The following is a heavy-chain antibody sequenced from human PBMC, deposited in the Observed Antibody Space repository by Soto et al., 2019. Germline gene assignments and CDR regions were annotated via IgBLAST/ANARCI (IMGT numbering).Heavy chain of an antibody. J-gene: IGHJ6*02. D-gene: IGHD3-16*01. CDR2: TYYSGST. Sequence: QVQLQESGPGLVKPSQTRSLTCTVSGGSISSGGYYWSCIRQHPGKAMEWIGYTYYSGSTYYNTSITSGVTISVDTSKNQFDLKLSSVTAADTAVSYCARDGAEYGMDVWGQGTTVTVSS. CDR3: ARDGAEYGMDV. V-gene: IGHV4-31*03. CDR1: GGSISSGGYY.